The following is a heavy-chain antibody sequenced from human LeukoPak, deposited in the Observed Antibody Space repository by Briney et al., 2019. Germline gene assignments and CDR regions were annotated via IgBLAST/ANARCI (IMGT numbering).Heavy chain of an antibody. V-gene: IGHV4-59*01. J-gene: IGHJ4*02. CDR2: IYYSGST. CDR3: ARVRGAGGDYFFDY. CDR1: GGSISSYY. Sequence: SETLSLTCTVSGGSISSYYWSWFRQPPGKGLEWVGYIYYSGSTNYNPSLKRRGTISVDTSKNKFSLKLSSVTAADTAVYYCARVRGAGGDYFFDYWGQGTLVTVSS. D-gene: IGHD4-17*01.